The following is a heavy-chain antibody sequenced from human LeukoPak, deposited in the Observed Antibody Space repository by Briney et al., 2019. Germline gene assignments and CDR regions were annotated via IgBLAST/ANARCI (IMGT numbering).Heavy chain of an antibody. CDR3: ARDTKDYYDSSGPKYFHH. Sequence: GASVKVSCKASGYTFTSYGISWVRQAPGQGLEWMGWISAYNGNTNYAQKLQGRVTMTTDTSTSTAYMELRSLRSDDTAVYYCARDTKDYYDSSGPKYFHHWGQGTLVTVSS. D-gene: IGHD3-22*01. CDR2: ISAYNGNT. J-gene: IGHJ1*01. V-gene: IGHV1-18*01. CDR1: GYTFTSYG.